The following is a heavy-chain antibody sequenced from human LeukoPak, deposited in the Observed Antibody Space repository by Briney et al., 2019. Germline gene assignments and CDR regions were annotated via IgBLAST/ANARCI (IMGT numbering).Heavy chain of an antibody. J-gene: IGHJ3*02. CDR2: IKSKADGGTT. V-gene: IGHV3-15*01. D-gene: IGHD3-9*01. CDR3: TTAYYDILTGYLDAFDI. CDR1: GFTFSNAW. Sequence: PGGSLRLSCAASGFTFSNAWMSWVRQAPGKGLEWVGRIKSKADGGTTDYAAPVKGRFTISRDDSKNTLYLQMNSPKTEDTAVYYCTTAYYDILTGYLDAFDIWGQGTMVTVSS.